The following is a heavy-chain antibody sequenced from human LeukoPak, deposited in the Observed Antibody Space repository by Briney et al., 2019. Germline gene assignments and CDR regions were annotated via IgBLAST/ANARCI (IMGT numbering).Heavy chain of an antibody. D-gene: IGHD3-16*01. CDR1: GGSFSGYY. V-gene: IGHV4-34*01. J-gene: IGHJ3*02. CDR3: ARSSGGAMVWGRAFDI. CDR2: IYHSGST. Sequence: SETLSLTCAVYGGSFSGYYWSWIRQPPGKGLEWIGEIYHSGSTNYNPSLKSRVTISVDKSKNQFSLKLSSVTAADTAVYYCARSSGGAMVWGRAFDIWGQGTMVTVSS.